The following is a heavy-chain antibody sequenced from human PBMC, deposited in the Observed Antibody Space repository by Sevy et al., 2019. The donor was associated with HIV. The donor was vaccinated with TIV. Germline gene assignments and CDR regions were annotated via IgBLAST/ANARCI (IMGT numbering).Heavy chain of an antibody. D-gene: IGHD3-3*01. Sequence: ASVKVSCKASGYTFPGYYMHWVGQAPGQGLEWMGWINPNSGATNYAQKFQGRVTMTRETAISPAYMELSRLRSDDTAVYYCARDQSYYDFWSAIGGMDVWGQGTTVTVSS. V-gene: IGHV1-2*02. CDR2: INPNSGAT. CDR1: GYTFPGYY. J-gene: IGHJ6*02. CDR3: ARDQSYYDFWSAIGGMDV.